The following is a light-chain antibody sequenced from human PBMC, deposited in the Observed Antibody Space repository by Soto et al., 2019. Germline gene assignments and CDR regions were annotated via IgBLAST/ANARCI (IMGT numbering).Light chain of an antibody. CDR3: QESYAIPWT. J-gene: IGKJ1*01. V-gene: IGKV1-39*01. Sequence: DLQMTQSPSSLSASVGDRVTITCRASQRIGSYLNWYQQKRGQAPSLLIYAADRLQSGVPSRFSGSGSGTEFTLSISGLQPEDSATYFCQESYAIPWTFGQGTKVEIK. CDR1: QRIGSY. CDR2: AAD.